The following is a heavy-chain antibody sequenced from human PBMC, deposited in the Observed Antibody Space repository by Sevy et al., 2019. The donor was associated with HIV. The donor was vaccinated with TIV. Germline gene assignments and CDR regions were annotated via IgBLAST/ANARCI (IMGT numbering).Heavy chain of an antibody. V-gene: IGHV3-7*01. CDR3: ARGGPLVDAALIPWGMDV. CDR1: GFTFSNYW. J-gene: IGHJ6*02. Sequence: GGSLRLSCAASGFTFSNYWMNWVRQAPGKGLEWVANIKQGGNEKYYVDFVKGRFTLSRDNAKNSVSLQMNSLRAEDTAVYYCARGGPLVDAALIPWGMDVWGQGTTVTVSS. CDR2: IKQGGNEK. D-gene: IGHD5-18*01.